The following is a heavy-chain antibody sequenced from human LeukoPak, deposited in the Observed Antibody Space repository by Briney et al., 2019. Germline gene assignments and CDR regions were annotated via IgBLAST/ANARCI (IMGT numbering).Heavy chain of an antibody. CDR2: INHSGST. Sequence: SETLSLTCAVYGGSFSGYYWSWIRQPPGKGLEWIGEINHSGSTNYNPSLKSRVTISVDRSKNQFSLKLSSVTAADTAVYYCARWDSSGYKYYFDYWGQGTLVTVSS. CDR1: GGSFSGYY. D-gene: IGHD3-22*01. CDR3: ARWDSSGYKYYFDY. J-gene: IGHJ4*02. V-gene: IGHV4-34*01.